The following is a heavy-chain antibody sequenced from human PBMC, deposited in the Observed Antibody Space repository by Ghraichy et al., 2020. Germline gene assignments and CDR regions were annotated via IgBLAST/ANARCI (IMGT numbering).Heavy chain of an antibody. CDR3: ATGGEAGGDCTSTSCFREPQIF. D-gene: IGHD2-2*01. CDR2: LFSGRFA. J-gene: IGHJ4*02. V-gene: IGHV3-53*01. CDR1: GFIVSSNF. Sequence: GGSLRLSCAVSGFIVSSNFVSWVRQAPGKGLEWVSVLFSGRFADYADSVKGRFTMSRDVSQNAVYLQMDNLRAEDTAVYYCATGGEAGGDCTSTSCFREPQIFWGQGTRVTVSS.